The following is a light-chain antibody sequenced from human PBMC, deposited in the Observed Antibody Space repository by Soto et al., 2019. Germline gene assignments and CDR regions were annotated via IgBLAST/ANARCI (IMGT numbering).Light chain of an antibody. J-gene: IGLJ3*02. Sequence: QAVVTQPPSASGTPGQRVTISCSGSSSNIGSNYVYWYQQLPGTAPKLLIYRNNQRPSGVPDRFSGSKSGTSASLAISGLQSEDEADYYCAAWDDSLSGHWVFGGGTKLTVL. CDR1: SSNIGSNY. CDR2: RNN. CDR3: AAWDDSLSGHWV. V-gene: IGLV1-47*01.